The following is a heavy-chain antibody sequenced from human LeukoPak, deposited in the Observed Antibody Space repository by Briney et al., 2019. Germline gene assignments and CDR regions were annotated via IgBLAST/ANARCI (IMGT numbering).Heavy chain of an antibody. CDR3: ARLQGFIYGSGSYPDY. D-gene: IGHD3-10*01. J-gene: IGHJ4*02. CDR2: ISWNSGSI. Sequence: PGRSLRLSCAASGFTFDDYAMHWVRHAPGKGLEWVSGISWNSGSIGYADSVKGRFTISRDNSKNTLYLQMNSLRAEDTAVYYCARLQGFIYGSGSYPDYWGQGALVTVSS. V-gene: IGHV3-9*01. CDR1: GFTFDDYA.